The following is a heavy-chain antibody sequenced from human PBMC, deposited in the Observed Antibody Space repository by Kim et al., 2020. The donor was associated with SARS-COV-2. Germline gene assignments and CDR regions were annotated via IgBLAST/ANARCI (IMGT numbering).Heavy chain of an antibody. CDR2: ISYDGSNK. J-gene: IGHJ4*02. D-gene: IGHD3-22*01. Sequence: GGSLRLSCAASGFTFSSYGMHWVRQAPGKGLEWVAVISYDGSNKYYADSVKGRFTISRDNSKNTLYLQMNSLRAEDTAVYYCAKDHLLAYDGDDYWGQGT. CDR1: GFTFSSYG. CDR3: AKDHLLAYDGDDY. V-gene: IGHV3-30*18.